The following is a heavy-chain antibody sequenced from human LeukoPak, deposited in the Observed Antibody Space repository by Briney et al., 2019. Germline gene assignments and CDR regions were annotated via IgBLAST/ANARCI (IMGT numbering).Heavy chain of an antibody. D-gene: IGHD2-2*02. CDR1: GGTFSSYA. J-gene: IGHJ6*03. CDR2: IIPIFGTA. Sequence: VASVKVSCKASGGTFSSYAISWVRQAPGQGLEWMGGIIPIFGTANYAQKFQGRVTITADESTSTAYMELSSLRSEGTAVYYCASQKYCSSTSCYTRADYYYYMDVWGKGTTVTVSS. CDR3: ASQKYCSSTSCYTRADYYYYMDV. V-gene: IGHV1-69*13.